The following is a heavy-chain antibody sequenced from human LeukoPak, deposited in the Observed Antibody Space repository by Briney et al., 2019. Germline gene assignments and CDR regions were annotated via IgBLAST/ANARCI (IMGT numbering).Heavy chain of an antibody. CDR3: ARRTSYGGQSAFDY. CDR1: GGSISSYY. Sequence: SETLSLTCTVSGGSISSYYWSWIRQPPGKGLGWIGYIYYTGITNYNPSLRGRVTISVDTSKNHFSLKLSSVTAADTAVYYCARRTSYGGQSAFDYWGQGTLVTVSS. V-gene: IGHV4-59*08. D-gene: IGHD4-23*01. J-gene: IGHJ4*02. CDR2: IYYTGIT.